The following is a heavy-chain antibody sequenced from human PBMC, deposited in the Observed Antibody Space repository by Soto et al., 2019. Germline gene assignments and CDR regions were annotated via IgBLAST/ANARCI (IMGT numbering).Heavy chain of an antibody. Sequence: PSETLSLTCAVYGGSFSSYYWSWIRQPPGKGLEWIGEINHSGSTNYNPSLKSRVTISVDTSKNQFSLKLSSVTAADTAVYYCARDTRYFDWLLDDYYYYYGMDVWGQGTTVTVS. CDR2: INHSGST. CDR3: ARDTRYFDWLLDDYYYYYGMDV. V-gene: IGHV4-34*01. J-gene: IGHJ6*02. CDR1: GGSFSSYY. D-gene: IGHD3-9*01.